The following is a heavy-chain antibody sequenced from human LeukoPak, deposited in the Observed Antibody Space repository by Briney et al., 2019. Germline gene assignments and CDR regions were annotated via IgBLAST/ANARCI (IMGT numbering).Heavy chain of an antibody. V-gene: IGHV1-2*02. CDR3: ARDPVLRYFDWLSRFDY. CDR1: GYTFTGYY. D-gene: IGHD3-9*01. CDR2: INPNSGGT. J-gene: IGHJ4*02. Sequence: ASLKVSCKASGYTFTGYYMHWVRQAPGQGLEWMGWINPNSGGTNYAQKFLGRVTMTRDTSISTAYMELSRLRSDDTAVYYCARDPVLRYFDWLSRFDYWGQGTLVTVSP.